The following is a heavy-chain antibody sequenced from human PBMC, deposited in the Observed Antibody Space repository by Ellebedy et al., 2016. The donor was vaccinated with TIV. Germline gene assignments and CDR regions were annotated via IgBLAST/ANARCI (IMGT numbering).Heavy chain of an antibody. D-gene: IGHD6-13*01. CDR1: GFTFSSYA. CDR2: ISGSGGST. J-gene: IGHJ6*02. V-gene: IGHV3-23*01. Sequence: GGSLRLXXAASGFTFSSYAMSWVRQAPGKGLEWVSAISGSGGSTYYADSVKGRFTISRDNSKNTLYLQMNSLRAEDTAVYYCAKALLYSSSWYRGMDVWGQGTTVTVSS. CDR3: AKALLYSSSWYRGMDV.